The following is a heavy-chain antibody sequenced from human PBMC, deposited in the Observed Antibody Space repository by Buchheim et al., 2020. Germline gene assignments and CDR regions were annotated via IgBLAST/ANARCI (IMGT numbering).Heavy chain of an antibody. J-gene: IGHJ3*02. D-gene: IGHD1-26*01. V-gene: IGHV3-30*03. CDR3: ARDFRYSGSYDAFDI. Sequence: QVQLVESGGGLVKPGGSLRLSCAASGFTFSDYYMSWIRQAPGKGLEWVAVISYDGSNKYYADSVKGRFTISRDNSKNTLYLQMNSLRAEDTAVYYCARDFRYSGSYDAFDIWGQGT. CDR1: GFTFSDYY. CDR2: ISYDGSNK.